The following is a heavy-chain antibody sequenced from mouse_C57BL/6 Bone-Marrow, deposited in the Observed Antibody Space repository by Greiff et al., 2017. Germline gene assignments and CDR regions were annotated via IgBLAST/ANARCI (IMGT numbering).Heavy chain of an antibody. Sequence: VQLQQSGPVLVKPGASVKMSCKASGYTFTDYYMNWVKQSHGKSLEWIGVINPYNGGTSYNQKFKGKATLTVDKSSSTAYMELNSLTSEDSAVYCCARSGYYGSAWFAYWGQGTLVTVSA. CDR1: GYTFTDYY. D-gene: IGHD1-1*01. CDR3: ARSGYYGSAWFAY. V-gene: IGHV1-19*01. J-gene: IGHJ3*01. CDR2: INPYNGGT.